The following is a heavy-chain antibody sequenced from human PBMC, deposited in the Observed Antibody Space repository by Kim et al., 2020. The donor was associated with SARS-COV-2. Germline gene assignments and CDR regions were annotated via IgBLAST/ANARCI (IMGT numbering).Heavy chain of an antibody. Sequence: GGSLRLSCAASGFTFSDYYMSWIRQAPGKGLEWVSYISSSSSYTNYADSVKGRFTISRDNAKNSLYLQMNSLRAEDTAVYYCARDSGNWGSYRFAAANFDYWGQGTLVTVSS. V-gene: IGHV3-11*05. CDR2: ISSSSSYT. D-gene: IGHD3-16*02. CDR1: GFTFSDYY. J-gene: IGHJ4*02. CDR3: ARDSGNWGSYRFAAANFDY.